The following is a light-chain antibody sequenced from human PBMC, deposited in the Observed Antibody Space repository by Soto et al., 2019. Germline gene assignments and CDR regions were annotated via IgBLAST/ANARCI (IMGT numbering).Light chain of an antibody. V-gene: IGKV2-28*01. Sequence: DIVMTQSPLSLAVTPGEPASISCRSSQSLLHKNGNNYLDWYLQKPGQSPQLLIYLGSNRASGVPDRFSGSGSGAYFTLKISRVEADDAGVYYCMESLQTPKTFGRGTKVEIK. CDR3: MESLQTPKT. CDR1: QSLLHKNGNNY. J-gene: IGKJ1*01. CDR2: LGS.